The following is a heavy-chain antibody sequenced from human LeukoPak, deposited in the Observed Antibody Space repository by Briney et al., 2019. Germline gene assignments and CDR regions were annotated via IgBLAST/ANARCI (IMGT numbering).Heavy chain of an antibody. CDR3: AKSNGYGLLDI. CDR2: IFYRGST. Sequence: SETLSLTCTVSDGAINTPNYYWGWIRQPPGKGLEWMGNIFYRGSTYYGPSIKSRVTISLDTSKNQFSLNLNSVTAADTAVYYCAKSNGYGLLDIWGQGTMVTVSS. CDR1: DGAINTPNYY. V-gene: IGHV4-39*07. J-gene: IGHJ3*02. D-gene: IGHD2-2*03.